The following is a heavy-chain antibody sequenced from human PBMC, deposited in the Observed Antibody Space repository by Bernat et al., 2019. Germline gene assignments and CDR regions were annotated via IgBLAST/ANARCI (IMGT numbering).Heavy chain of an antibody. Sequence: EVQLVESGGGVVQPGGSLRLSCAASGFTFDDYAMHWVRQAPGKGLEWVSLISGDGGSTYYADSVKGRFTISRDNSKNSLYLQMNSLRAEDTAVYYCAKDHYYISGSRFDYWGQGTLVTVSS. CDR3: AKDHYYISGSRFDY. J-gene: IGHJ4*02. CDR2: ISGDGGST. V-gene: IGHV3-43*02. D-gene: IGHD3-10*01. CDR1: GFTFDDYA.